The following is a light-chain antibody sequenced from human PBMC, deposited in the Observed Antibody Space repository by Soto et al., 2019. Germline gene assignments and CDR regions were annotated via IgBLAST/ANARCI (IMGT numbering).Light chain of an antibody. Sequence: QSVLTQPASVSGSPGQSITISCTGTSSDIGSYNLVSWYQQHPGKAPKLMIYEGNKRPSGGSNRFSGSKSGITASLTISGLQAEDEADYYCCSYAGSNSLVFGGGTKLTVL. J-gene: IGLJ2*01. CDR1: SSDIGSYNL. CDR3: CSYAGSNSLV. CDR2: EGN. V-gene: IGLV2-23*01.